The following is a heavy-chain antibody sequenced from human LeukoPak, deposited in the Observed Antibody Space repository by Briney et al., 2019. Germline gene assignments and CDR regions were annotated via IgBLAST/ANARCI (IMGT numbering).Heavy chain of an antibody. CDR3: ARDLGYSSGWTYWYFDL. D-gene: IGHD6-19*01. CDR1: GGSIRSYY. J-gene: IGHJ2*01. CDR2: IYTSGST. Sequence: PSETLSLTCTVSGGSIRSYYWTWIRQPAGKGLEWIGRIYTSGSTKYNPSLKSRVTMSVDTSKNQFSLKLSSVTAADTAVYYCARDLGYSSGWTYWYFDLWGRGTLVTVSS. V-gene: IGHV4-4*07.